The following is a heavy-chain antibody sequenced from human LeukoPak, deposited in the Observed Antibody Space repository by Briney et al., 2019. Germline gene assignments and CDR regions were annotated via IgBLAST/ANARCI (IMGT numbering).Heavy chain of an antibody. CDR3: ARGTPVPAATPYYFDY. CDR1: GFTFSNYA. CDR2: ISGSGNTI. J-gene: IGHJ4*02. V-gene: IGHV3-48*03. Sequence: QPGGSLRLSCSASGFTFSNYAMNWVRQAPGKGLEWVSYISGSGNTIYYADSVKGRFTISRDNAKNSLFLQMNSLRAEDTAVYFCARGTPVPAATPYYFDYWGQGTLVTVSS. D-gene: IGHD2-2*01.